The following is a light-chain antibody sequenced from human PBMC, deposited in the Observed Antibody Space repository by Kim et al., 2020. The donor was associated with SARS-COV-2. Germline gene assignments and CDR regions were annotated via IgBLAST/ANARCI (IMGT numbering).Light chain of an antibody. CDR1: QNIYSN. V-gene: IGKV3-15*01. CDR3: QQYNNWPRT. CDR2: GAS. J-gene: IGKJ1*01. Sequence: EVVMTQSPATLSVSPGERATLSCRASQNIYSNLVWYQQKPGQAPRLLINGASARATVIPARFSGSGSGTEFTLTISSLQSEDFAVYYCQQYNNWPRTFGQGTKVDIK.